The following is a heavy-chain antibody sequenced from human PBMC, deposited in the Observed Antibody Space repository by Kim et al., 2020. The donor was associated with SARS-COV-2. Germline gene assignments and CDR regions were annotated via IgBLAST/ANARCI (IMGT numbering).Heavy chain of an antibody. Sequence: GGSLRLSCSPSGFRFGDYALSWFRQAPGKGLEWVGVIRATPYAGATEYAASVKGRVTISRDDSKSIAYLQMNRLKREDTAMYLCASGRNKPMSRYIGM. J-gene: IGHJ6*01. D-gene: IGHD1-1*01. CDR2: IRATPYAGAT. CDR3: ASGRNKPMSRYIGM. V-gene: IGHV3-49*03. CDR1: GFRFGDYA.